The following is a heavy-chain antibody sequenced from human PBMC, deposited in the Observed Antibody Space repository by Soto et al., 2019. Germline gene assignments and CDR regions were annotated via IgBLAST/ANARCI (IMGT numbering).Heavy chain of an antibody. V-gene: IGHV1-69*02. Sequence: QVQLVQSGAEVKKPGSSVKVSCKASAGTFSSYTISWVRQAPGQGLEWMGRIIPILGIANYAQKFQGRVTVTADNSTSTACMELSSLRSEDTAVYYGAGAYGDYVRYFQHWGQGTLVTVSS. CDR2: IIPILGIA. CDR3: AGAYGDYVRYFQH. CDR1: AGTFSSYT. D-gene: IGHD4-17*01. J-gene: IGHJ1*01.